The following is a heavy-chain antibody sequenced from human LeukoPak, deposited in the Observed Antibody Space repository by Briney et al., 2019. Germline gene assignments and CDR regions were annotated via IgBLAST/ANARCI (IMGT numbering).Heavy chain of an antibody. CDR1: GYTFTGYY. Sequence: AASVKVSCKASGYTFTGYYMHWVRQAPGQGLEWMGWINPNSGGTNYGQKFQGRVTMTRDTSISTAYMELSRLRSDDTAVYYCARASYGSGSYPNHFDYWGQGTLVTVSS. CDR3: ARASYGSGSYPNHFDY. V-gene: IGHV1-2*02. D-gene: IGHD3-10*01. CDR2: INPNSGGT. J-gene: IGHJ4*02.